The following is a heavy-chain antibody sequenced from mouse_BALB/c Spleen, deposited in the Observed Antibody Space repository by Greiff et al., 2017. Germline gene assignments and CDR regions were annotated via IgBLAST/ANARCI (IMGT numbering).Heavy chain of an antibody. Sequence: EVKLVESGGGLVKPGGSLKLSCAASGFAFSSYDMSWVRQTPEKRLEWVAYISSGGGSTYYPDTVKGRFTISRDNAKNTLYLQMSSLKSEDTAMYYCARHGNYHLYAMDDWGQGTSVTVSS. V-gene: IGHV5-12-1*01. J-gene: IGHJ4*01. CDR3: ARHGNYHLYAMDD. CDR2: ISSGGGST. D-gene: IGHD2-1*01. CDR1: GFAFSSYD.